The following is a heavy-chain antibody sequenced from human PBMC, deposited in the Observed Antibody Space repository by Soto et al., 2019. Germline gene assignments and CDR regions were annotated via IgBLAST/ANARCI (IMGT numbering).Heavy chain of an antibody. CDR2: IIPILGIA. CDR1: GGTFSSYT. V-gene: IGHV1-69*02. Sequence: GASVKVSCKASGGTFSSYTISWVRQAPGQGLEWMGRIIPILGIANYAQKFQGRVTITADKSTSTAYMELSSLRSEDTAVYYCARGPGIAVAWTDPWGQGTLVTVSS. D-gene: IGHD6-19*01. J-gene: IGHJ5*02. CDR3: ARGPGIAVAWTDP.